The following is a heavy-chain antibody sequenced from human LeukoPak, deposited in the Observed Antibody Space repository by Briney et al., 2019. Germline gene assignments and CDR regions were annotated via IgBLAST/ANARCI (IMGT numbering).Heavy chain of an antibody. CDR2: INAGNGNI. CDR1: GHTSTTYA. V-gene: IGHV1-3*01. Sequence: ASVKVSCRASGHTSTTYAIHWVRQAPGQGLEWMGWINAGNGNIKYSQKFQGRVTITGDTSASTAYMELSSLRSEDTAVYYCARGYCSSTSCYMDVWGQGTTVT. D-gene: IGHD2-2*01. J-gene: IGHJ6*02. CDR3: ARGYCSSTSCYMDV.